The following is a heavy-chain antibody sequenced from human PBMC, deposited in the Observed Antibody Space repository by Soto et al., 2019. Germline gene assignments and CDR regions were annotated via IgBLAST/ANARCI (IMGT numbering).Heavy chain of an antibody. CDR1: GYTLTELS. V-gene: IGHV1-24*01. Sequence: QVPLVQSGAEVKKPGASVKVSCKVSGYTLTELSMHWVRQAPGKGLEWMGGFDPEDGETIYAQKFQGRVTMTEDTSTDTAYMELSSLRSEDTAVYYCATEKPYDYGDYSAVDAFDIWGQGTMVTVSS. D-gene: IGHD4-17*01. J-gene: IGHJ3*02. CDR2: FDPEDGET. CDR3: ATEKPYDYGDYSAVDAFDI.